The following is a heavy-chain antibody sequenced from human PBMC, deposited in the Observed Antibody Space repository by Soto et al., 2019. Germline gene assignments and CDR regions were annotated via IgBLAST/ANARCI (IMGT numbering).Heavy chain of an antibody. D-gene: IGHD1-26*01. Sequence: PGGSLRLSCAASGFTFSSNGMHWVRQAPGKGLEWVAVISYDGSNKYYADSVKGRFTISRDSSKNTLYLQMNSLRAEDTAVYYCAKDLMSGSFGYWGQGTLVT. CDR2: ISYDGSNK. J-gene: IGHJ4*02. CDR1: GFTFSSNG. CDR3: AKDLMSGSFGY. V-gene: IGHV3-30*18.